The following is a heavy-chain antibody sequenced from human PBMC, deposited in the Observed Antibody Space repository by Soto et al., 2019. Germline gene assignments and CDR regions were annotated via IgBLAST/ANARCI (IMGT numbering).Heavy chain of an antibody. Sequence: SETLSLTCTVSGGSISSSSWNWIRQAPRKRLEWTGCIFYTGSTYYNPSLKSRVTVSVDTSKNQFSLKLSSVTAADTAVYYCARHPSDFWFDPWGQGTLVTVSS. CDR2: IFYTGST. CDR1: GGSISSSS. CDR3: ARHPSDFWFDP. D-gene: IGHD2-21*02. V-gene: IGHV4-59*08. J-gene: IGHJ5*02.